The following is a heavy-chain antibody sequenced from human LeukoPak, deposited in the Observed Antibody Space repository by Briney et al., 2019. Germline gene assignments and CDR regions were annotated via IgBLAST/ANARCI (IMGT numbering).Heavy chain of an antibody. V-gene: IGHV3-7*03. Sequence: GGSLRLPCAASGFILSNHWMTWVRQAPGKGPEWVANINKDGSEKYYVDSVKGRFTISRDTAKNSLYLQMNNLRAEDTALYYCARNNDMDVWGQGTTVIVSS. CDR1: GFILSNHW. CDR2: INKDGSEK. D-gene: IGHD1/OR15-1a*01. CDR3: ARNNDMDV. J-gene: IGHJ6*02.